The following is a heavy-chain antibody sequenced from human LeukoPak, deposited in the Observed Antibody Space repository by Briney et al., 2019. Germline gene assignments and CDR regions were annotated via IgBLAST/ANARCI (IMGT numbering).Heavy chain of an antibody. CDR2: ISAYNGNT. CDR3: ARDSYDFWIGYYDY. J-gene: IGHJ4*02. D-gene: IGHD3-3*01. V-gene: IGHV1-18*01. CDR1: GYTFTSYG. Sequence: ASVKVSCKASGYTFTSYGISWVRQAPGQGLEWMGWISAYNGNTNYAQKLQGRVTMTTDTSTSTAYMELRSLRSDDTAVYYCARDSYDFWIGYYDYWGQGTLVTVSS.